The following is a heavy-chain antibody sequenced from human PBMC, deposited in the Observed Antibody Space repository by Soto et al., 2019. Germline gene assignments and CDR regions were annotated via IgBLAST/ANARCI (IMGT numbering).Heavy chain of an antibody. CDR1: GFTFDDHG. J-gene: IGHJ4*02. CDR3: ARQIVPPPSYFEN. Sequence: EVRLVESGGRVIRPGDSLRLPCLASGFTFDDHGMSWVRQSPGKGLEWVSTINWNGDKTHYADSLKGRFTISRDNAKNSLYLQMNSLRIEDTAFYFCARQIVPPPSYFENWGQGTLVTVSS. CDR2: INWNGDKT. V-gene: IGHV3-20*04. D-gene: IGHD2-21*01.